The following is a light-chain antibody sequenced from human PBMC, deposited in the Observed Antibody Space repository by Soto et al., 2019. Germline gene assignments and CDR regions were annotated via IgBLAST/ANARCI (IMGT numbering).Light chain of an antibody. CDR1: SGDVGGYYY. J-gene: IGLJ1*01. CDR3: SSYTAGATI. V-gene: IGLV2-14*01. CDR2: EVS. Sequence: QSALTQPASVSGSPGQSITISCTGTSGDVGGYYYVSWYQQLPGKAPKLMISEVSNRPSGVSHRFSGSKSGNTASLTISGLQAEDEADYYCSSYTAGATIFGTGTKLTVL.